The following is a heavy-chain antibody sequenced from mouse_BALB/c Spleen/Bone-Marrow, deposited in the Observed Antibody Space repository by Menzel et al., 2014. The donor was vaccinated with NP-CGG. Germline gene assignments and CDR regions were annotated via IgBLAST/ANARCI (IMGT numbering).Heavy chain of an antibody. Sequence: LQASGPELVRPGVSVKISCKGSGYTFTDYAMHWVKQSHAKSPERIGVISTYSGNTNYNQKFKGQATMTVDKPSSTAYMQLSSLTSEDSAVYYCTRWRILEGFDYWGQGTTLTVSS. CDR2: ISTYSGNT. V-gene: IGHV1-67*01. J-gene: IGHJ2*01. CDR3: TRWRILEGFDY. CDR1: GYTFTDYA.